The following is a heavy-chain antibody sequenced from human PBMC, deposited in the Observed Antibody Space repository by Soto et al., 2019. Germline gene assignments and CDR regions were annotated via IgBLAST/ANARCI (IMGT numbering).Heavy chain of an antibody. Sequence: PSETLCLTCTVSGGPISNYYWSWIRQPPGKGLEWIGYIYYSGSTNYNPSLKSRVTISVDTSKNQFSLKLNSMTAADTAVYYCARHNYGSGSTYFDYWGQGTLVTVSS. J-gene: IGHJ4*02. V-gene: IGHV4-59*08. CDR3: ARHNYGSGSTYFDY. CDR1: GGPISNYY. CDR2: IYYSGST. D-gene: IGHD3-10*01.